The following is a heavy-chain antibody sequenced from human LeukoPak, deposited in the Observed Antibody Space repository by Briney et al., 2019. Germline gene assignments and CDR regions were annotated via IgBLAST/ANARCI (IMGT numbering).Heavy chain of an antibody. V-gene: IGHV4-34*01. CDR1: GGSFSGYY. J-gene: IGHJ4*02. Sequence: SETLSLTCAVYGGSFSGYYWSWIRQPPGKGLEWIGEINHSGSTNYNPSLKSRVTISVDTSKNQFSLKLSSVTAADTAVYYCARSRSGYPSSTFDYWGQGTLVTVSS. CDR2: INHSGST. D-gene: IGHD3-22*01. CDR3: ARSRSGYPSSTFDY.